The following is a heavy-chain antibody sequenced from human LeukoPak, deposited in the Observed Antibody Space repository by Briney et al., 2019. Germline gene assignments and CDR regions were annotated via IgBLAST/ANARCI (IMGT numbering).Heavy chain of an antibody. CDR3: ARLVSPIRRSGQRYGMDV. CDR2: INHSGST. Sequence: LEALSLTCAVYGGSFSGYYWSWIRQPPGKGPEWIGEINHSGSTNYNPSLKSRVTISVDTSKNQFSLKLSSVTAADTAVYYCARLVSPIRRSGQRYGMDVWGQGTTVTVSS. CDR1: GGSFSGYY. V-gene: IGHV4-34*01. J-gene: IGHJ6*02. D-gene: IGHD3-3*01.